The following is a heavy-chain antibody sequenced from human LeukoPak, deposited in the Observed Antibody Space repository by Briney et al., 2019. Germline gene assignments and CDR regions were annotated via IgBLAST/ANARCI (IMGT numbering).Heavy chain of an antibody. Sequence: GGSLRLSCAASGFTFSSYAMSWVRQAPGKGLEWVGFIRSKAYGGTTEYAASVKGRFTISRDDSKSIAYLQMNSLKTEDTAVYYCTRVLVWGQGTLVTVSS. D-gene: IGHD2-8*02. CDR2: IRSKAYGGTT. CDR3: TRVLV. CDR1: GFTFSSYA. J-gene: IGHJ4*02. V-gene: IGHV3-49*04.